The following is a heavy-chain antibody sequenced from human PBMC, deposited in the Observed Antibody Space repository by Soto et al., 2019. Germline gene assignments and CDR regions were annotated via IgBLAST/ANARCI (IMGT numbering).Heavy chain of an antibody. CDR2: IWYDGSNK. CDR1: GFTFSSYG. J-gene: IGHJ3*02. CDR3: ARDGSSWGDAFDI. V-gene: IGHV3-33*01. D-gene: IGHD6-13*01. Sequence: QVQLVESGGGVVQPGRSLRLSCAASGFTFSSYGMHWVRQAPGKGLEWVAVIWYDGSNKYYADSVKGRFTISRDNSKNTLYLKMNSLRAEDTAVYYCARDGSSWGDAFDIWGQGTMVTVSS.